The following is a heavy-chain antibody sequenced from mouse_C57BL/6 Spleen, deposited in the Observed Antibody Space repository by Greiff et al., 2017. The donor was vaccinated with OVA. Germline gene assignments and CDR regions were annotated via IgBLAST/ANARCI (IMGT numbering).Heavy chain of an antibody. CDR3: ARRGYGNYFFDY. CDR2: IYPGSGST. Sequence: QVQLQQSGAELVKPGASVKMSCKASGYTFTSYWITWVKQRPGQGLEWIGDIYPGSGSTNYNEKFKSKATLTVDTSSSTAYMQLSSLTSEDSAVYYCARRGYGNYFFDYWGQGTTLTVSS. CDR1: GYTFTSYW. V-gene: IGHV1-55*01. J-gene: IGHJ2*01. D-gene: IGHD2-10*02.